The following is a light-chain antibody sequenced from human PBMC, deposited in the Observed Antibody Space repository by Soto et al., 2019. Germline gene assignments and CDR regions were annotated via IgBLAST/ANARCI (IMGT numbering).Light chain of an antibody. J-gene: IGLJ2*01. CDR3: CSYAGSSPFNVL. V-gene: IGLV2-23*03. CDR2: EGT. CDR1: SSDVGSYNL. Sequence: QSVLTQPASVSGSPGQSITISCTGTSSDVGSYNLVSWYQQHPGKAPKLIIYEGTRRPSGISNRFSGSNSGDTASLTISGLQAEDEADYYCCSYAGSSPFNVLFGGGTKLTVL.